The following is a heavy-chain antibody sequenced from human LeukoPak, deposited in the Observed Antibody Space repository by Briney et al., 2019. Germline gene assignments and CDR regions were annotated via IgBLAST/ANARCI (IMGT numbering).Heavy chain of an antibody. V-gene: IGHV4-34*01. CDR1: GGSFSGYY. CDR2: INHSGST. D-gene: IGHD5-24*01. J-gene: IGHJ4*02. CDR3: ARDRSRDGYNFDY. Sequence: SETLSLTCAVYGGSFSGYYWNWIRQPPGKGLEWIGEINHSGSTNYNPSLKSRVTISVDTSKNQFSLKLSSVTAADTAVYYCARDRSRDGYNFDYWGQGTLVTVSS.